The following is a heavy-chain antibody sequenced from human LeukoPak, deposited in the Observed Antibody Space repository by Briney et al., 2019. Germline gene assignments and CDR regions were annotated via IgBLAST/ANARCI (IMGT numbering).Heavy chain of an antibody. CDR2: VVGAGTTT. J-gene: IGHJ4*02. Sequence: GGSLRLSCAASGFTFVNYAMSWVRQAPGKGLEWVSAVVGAGTTTFYADSVKGRFTISRDNSKNTVYLQINSLRAGDAAVYYCAKARLSTGWAYNDYWGQGTLVTVSS. V-gene: IGHV3-23*01. CDR3: AKARLSTGWAYNDY. D-gene: IGHD6-19*01. CDR1: GFTFVNYA.